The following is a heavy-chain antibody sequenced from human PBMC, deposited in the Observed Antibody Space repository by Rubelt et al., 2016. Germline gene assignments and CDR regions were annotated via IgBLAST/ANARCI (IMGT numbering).Heavy chain of an antibody. D-gene: IGHD5-24*01. CDR1: GGSFSGYY. J-gene: IGHJ3*02. CDR3: ARDRGRAFDI. Sequence: QVQLQQWGAGLLKPSETLSLTCAVYGGSFSGYYWSWIRQPPGKGLEWIGEINHSGSTNYNPSLKSRVTISVDTSKNQFALKLSSVTAADTAGYYCARDRGRAFDIWGQGTMVTVSS. V-gene: IGHV4-34*01. CDR2: INHSGST.